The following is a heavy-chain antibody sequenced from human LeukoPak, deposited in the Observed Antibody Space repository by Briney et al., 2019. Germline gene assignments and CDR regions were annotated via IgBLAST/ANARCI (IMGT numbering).Heavy chain of an antibody. Sequence: SETLSLTCAVYGESFSGYYWSWIRQPPGKGLEWMGQINHSGSINNNPPLKSRVTISVDKSKHQFSLKLSSVTAADTAVYYYARESRGSSWYRSWGQGTLVTVSS. CDR3: ARESRGSSWYRS. CDR2: INHSGSI. V-gene: IGHV4-34*01. D-gene: IGHD6-13*01. J-gene: IGHJ5*02. CDR1: GESFSGYY.